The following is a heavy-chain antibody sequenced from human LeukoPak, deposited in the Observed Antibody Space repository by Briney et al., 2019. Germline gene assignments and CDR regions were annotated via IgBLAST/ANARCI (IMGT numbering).Heavy chain of an antibody. J-gene: IGHJ4*02. D-gene: IGHD6-6*01. CDR1: GFTFTSYA. CDR3: AKMGVVAARPGTFDY. V-gene: IGHV3-23*01. Sequence: PGGSLRLSCAAPGFTFTSYAMSWVRQAPGKGLEWVSAISGSGGSTYHADSVKGRFTISRDNSKNTLYLQMNSLRAEDTAVYYCAKMGVVAARPGTFDYWGQGTLVTVSS. CDR2: ISGSGGST.